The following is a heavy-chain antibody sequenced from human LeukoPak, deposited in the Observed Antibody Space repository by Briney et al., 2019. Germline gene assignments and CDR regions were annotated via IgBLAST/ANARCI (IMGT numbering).Heavy chain of an antibody. V-gene: IGHV3-74*01. CDR2: INIDGSST. CDR3: ARGPGAFDI. CDR1: GFMFSSYW. Sequence: GGSLRLSCVASGFMFSSYWMNWVRQAPGKELVWVSRINIDGSSTSYADSVKGRFTISRDNAKNTLFLQMNSLRAEDTAVYYCARGPGAFDIWGQGTMVTVSS. D-gene: IGHD2-2*01. J-gene: IGHJ3*02.